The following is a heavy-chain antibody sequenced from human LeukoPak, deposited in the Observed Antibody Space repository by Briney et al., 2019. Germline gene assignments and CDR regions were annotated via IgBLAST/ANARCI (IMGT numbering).Heavy chain of an antibody. CDR3: ARDREYSSSVDAFDI. V-gene: IGHV3-21*01. Sequence: GGSLRLSCAASGFTFSSYSMNWVRQAPGKGLEWVSSISSSSYIYYADSVKGRFTISRDNAKNSLYLQMNSLRAEDTAVYYCARDREYSSSVDAFDIWGQGTMVTVSS. CDR1: GFTFSSYS. J-gene: IGHJ3*02. D-gene: IGHD6-6*01. CDR2: ISSSSYI.